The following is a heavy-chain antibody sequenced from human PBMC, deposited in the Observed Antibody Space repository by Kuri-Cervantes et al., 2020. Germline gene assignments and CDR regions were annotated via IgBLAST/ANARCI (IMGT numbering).Heavy chain of an antibody. CDR3: AAEAPNYYDSSGYNFDY. J-gene: IGHJ4*02. CDR2: ISAYNGNT. Sequence: ASVNVSCKASGYTFTSYAMHWVRQAPGQGLEWMGWISAYNGNTNYAQKLQGRVTMTTDTSTSTAYMELSSLRSEDTAVYYCAAEAPNYYDSSGYNFDYWGQGTLVTVSS. D-gene: IGHD3-22*01. CDR1: GYTFTSYA. V-gene: IGHV1-18*01.